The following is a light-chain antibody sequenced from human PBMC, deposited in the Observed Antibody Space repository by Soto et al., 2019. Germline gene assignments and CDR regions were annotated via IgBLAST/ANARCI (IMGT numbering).Light chain of an antibody. Sequence: DIQMTQSPSTLSASVGDRVTITCRASQSISRSLAWYQQKPGKAPSLLIYDASSLEGGVPSRFSGSGFGTEFTLTITNLQPADFAPYYFQQYSDFLISFGPGTTVDFK. J-gene: IGKJ3*01. CDR2: DAS. CDR3: QQYSDFLIS. CDR1: QSISRS. V-gene: IGKV1-5*01.